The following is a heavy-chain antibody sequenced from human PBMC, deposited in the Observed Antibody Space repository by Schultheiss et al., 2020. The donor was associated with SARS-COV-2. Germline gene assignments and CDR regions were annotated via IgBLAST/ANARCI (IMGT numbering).Heavy chain of an antibody. CDR3: AKDFETSTITSRPISYGMDV. Sequence: GGSLRLSCTASGFTFNNFAMSWVRRAPGKGLEWVPAVGGDGGRTYYADSVKGRFTISRDNSQSTLYLQMNSLRAEDTAIYYCAKDFETSTITSRPISYGMDVWGQGTTVTVSS. V-gene: IGHV3-23*01. D-gene: IGHD6-6*01. J-gene: IGHJ6*02. CDR1: GFTFNNFA. CDR2: VGGDGGRT.